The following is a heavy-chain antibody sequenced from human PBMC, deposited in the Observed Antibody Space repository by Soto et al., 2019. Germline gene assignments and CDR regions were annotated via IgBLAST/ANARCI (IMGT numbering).Heavy chain of an antibody. J-gene: IGHJ3*02. V-gene: IGHV3-23*01. Sequence: GGSLRLSCAASGFTFSSYAMSWVRQAPGKGLEWVSAISRSGGSTYYADSVKGRFIISTDNSKNTLYLQMNSLRAEDAAVYYFAKDLRDSSGYYYVVEAFDIWGQGTMVTVSS. CDR2: ISRSGGST. CDR1: GFTFSSYA. CDR3: AKDLRDSSGYYYVVEAFDI. D-gene: IGHD3-22*01.